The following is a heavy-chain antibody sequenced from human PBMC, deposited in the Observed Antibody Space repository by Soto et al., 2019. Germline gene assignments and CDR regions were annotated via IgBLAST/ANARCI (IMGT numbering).Heavy chain of an antibody. CDR2: VTVDGAT. Sequence: ESGGALVQPGGSLRLFCAASGFTFSNYGMTWVRLAPGKGLEWVSTVTVDGATYFGNTVKGRFTMPRDISKSTVYLQMDSLRAEDTAIYYCARTNRYNSRSTGWANRFDSWGQGTLVTVSS. V-gene: IGHV3-23*01. CDR1: GFTFSNYG. D-gene: IGHD1-20*01. J-gene: IGHJ4*02. CDR3: ARTNRYNSRSTGWANRFDS.